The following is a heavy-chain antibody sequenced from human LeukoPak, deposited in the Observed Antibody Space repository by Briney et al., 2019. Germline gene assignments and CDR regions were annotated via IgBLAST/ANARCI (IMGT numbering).Heavy chain of an antibody. CDR1: GGSISSYY. CDR2: IYYSGST. Sequence: PSETLSLTCTVSGGSISSYYWSWIRQPPGKGLEWIGYIYYSGSTNYNPSLKSRVTISVDTSKNQFSLKLSSVTAADTAVYYCARHYYGSGSYYSNFDYWGQGTLVTVSS. CDR3: ARHYYGSGSYYSNFDY. D-gene: IGHD3-10*01. J-gene: IGHJ4*02. V-gene: IGHV4-59*08.